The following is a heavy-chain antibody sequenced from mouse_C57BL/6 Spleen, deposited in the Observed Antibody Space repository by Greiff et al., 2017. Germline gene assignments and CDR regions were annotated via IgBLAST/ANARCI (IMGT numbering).Heavy chain of an antibody. CDR2: IHPNSGST. CDR3: ALWRGYFDY. D-gene: IGHD1-1*02. J-gene: IGHJ2*01. CDR1: GYTFTSYW. V-gene: IGHV1-64*01. Sequence: QVQLQQSGAELVKPGASVKLSCKASGYTFTSYWMHWVKQRPGQGLEWIGMIHPNSGSTNYNEKFKSKATLAVDKSSSTAYMQLSSLTSEDSAVYYCALWRGYFDYWGQGTTLTVSS.